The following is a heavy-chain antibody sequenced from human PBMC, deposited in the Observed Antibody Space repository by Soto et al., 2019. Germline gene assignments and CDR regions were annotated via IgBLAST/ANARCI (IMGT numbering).Heavy chain of an antibody. J-gene: IGHJ6*02. V-gene: IGHV4-31*03. Sequence: QVQLQESGPGLVKPSQTLSLTCTVSGGSISGGNYYWNWIRQHPGKGLEWIGYIFTSGSGSTYYNPPLKGRVIISVDTSNNQFSLRLTSVTAADTAVYYCARDRGFGMDVWGQGTTVPVSS. CDR2: IFTSGSGST. CDR3: ARDRGFGMDV. CDR1: GGSISGGNYY.